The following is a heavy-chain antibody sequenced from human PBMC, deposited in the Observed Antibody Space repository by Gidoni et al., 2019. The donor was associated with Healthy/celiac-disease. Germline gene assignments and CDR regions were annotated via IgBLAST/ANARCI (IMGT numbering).Heavy chain of an antibody. D-gene: IGHD4-4*01. CDR1: GTTLPSYY. Sequence: QLQLVQSGAEVKKPGASVKVSCKAPGTTLPSYYIHGVRQAPGQGLEWMGLLNPSGGSTCYAQKLQGRVTMTRDTSTSTVYMELGSLKSEGTAVYYCARVGGMTTSNWFDPWSQGTLVTVSS. CDR2: LNPSGGST. V-gene: IGHV1-46*03. CDR3: ARVGGMTTSNWFDP. J-gene: IGHJ5*02.